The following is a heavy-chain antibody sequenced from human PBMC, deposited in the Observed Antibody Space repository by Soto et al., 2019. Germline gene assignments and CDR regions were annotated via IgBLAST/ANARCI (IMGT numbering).Heavy chain of an antibody. J-gene: IGHJ2*01. V-gene: IGHV3-23*01. CDR3: AKDKYTDAVRKVWFFDF. Sequence: EVHLLESGGGLVKPGGSLRLSCAASGFTFSKYAMTWVRQAPGRGLEWVSSISSNGVTTDYADSVKGRFTIARDNSRNTLSLQLDSLRADDAALYYCAKDKYTDAVRKVWFFDFWGRGTVVTVSS. CDR2: ISSNGVTT. CDR1: GFTFSKYA. D-gene: IGHD1-1*01.